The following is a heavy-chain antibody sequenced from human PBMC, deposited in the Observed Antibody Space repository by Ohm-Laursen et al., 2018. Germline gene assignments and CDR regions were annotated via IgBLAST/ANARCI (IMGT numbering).Heavy chain of an antibody. V-gene: IGHV4-61*02. CDR2: INISGT. CDR1: GGSIISGGYY. CDR3: AGRGY. D-gene: IGHD1-26*01. J-gene: IGHJ4*02. Sequence: TLSLTCAVSGGSIISGGYYWSWIRQPAGKGLEWIGRINISGTNYNPSLKSRVTMSVDTSKNQFSLNLSSVTAADTAVYYCAGRGYWGQGTLVTVSS.